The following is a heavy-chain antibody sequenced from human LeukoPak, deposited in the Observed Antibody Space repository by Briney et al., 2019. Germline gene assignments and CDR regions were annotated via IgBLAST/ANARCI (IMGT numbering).Heavy chain of an antibody. V-gene: IGHV4-39*01. Sequence: SETLSHTCTVSGDSITTSNYYWGWIRQSPGEGLEWLGSIYYNGSTHYNPSLKRRVTIYVDTSRNQFSLHVFSVTAADTAVFYCARSDYYDYRQIDFWGQGTLVTVSS. CDR3: ARSDYYDYRQIDF. J-gene: IGHJ4*02. D-gene: IGHD3-22*01. CDR2: IYYNGST. CDR1: GDSITTSNYY.